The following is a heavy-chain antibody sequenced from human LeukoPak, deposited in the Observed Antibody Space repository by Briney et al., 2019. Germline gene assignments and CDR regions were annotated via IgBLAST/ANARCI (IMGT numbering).Heavy chain of an antibody. CDR3: ARALPPTF. Sequence: KPSETLSLTWTVAGVSISRYYWSWIRQPTGKGLEWIGYIYYSGSTNYNPSLKSRVTISVDRSKNQFSLKLSSVTAADTAVYYCARALPPTFWGQGTLVTVSS. CDR2: IYYSGST. CDR1: GVSISRYY. J-gene: IGHJ4*02. V-gene: IGHV4-59*01.